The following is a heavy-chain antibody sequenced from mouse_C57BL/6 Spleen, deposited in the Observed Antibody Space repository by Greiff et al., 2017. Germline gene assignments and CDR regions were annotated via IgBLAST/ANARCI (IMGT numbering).Heavy chain of an antibody. CDR2: ISSGGSYT. J-gene: IGHJ2*01. Sequence: EVHLVESGGDLVKPGGSLKLSCAASGFTFSSYGMSWVRQTPDKRLEWVATISSGGSYTYYPDSVKGRFTISRDNAKNTLYLQMSSLKSEDTAMYYCARTSGSSYGRVNYFDYWGQGTTLTVSS. CDR1: GFTFSSYG. V-gene: IGHV5-6*01. CDR3: ARTSGSSYGRVNYFDY. D-gene: IGHD1-1*01.